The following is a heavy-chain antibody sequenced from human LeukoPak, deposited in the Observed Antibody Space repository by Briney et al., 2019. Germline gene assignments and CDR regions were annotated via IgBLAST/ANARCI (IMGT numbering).Heavy chain of an antibody. D-gene: IGHD3-22*01. V-gene: IGHV3-23*01. Sequence: GGSLRLSCAASGFSFSTYAMSWVRQAPGKGLEWVSTISGSAGSAYYADSVKGRFTISRDNSKNTLYLQMNSLRAEDTAVYYCAKSNYFDSGGYYFFDYWGQGTLVTVSS. J-gene: IGHJ4*02. CDR2: ISGSAGSA. CDR1: GFSFSTYA. CDR3: AKSNYFDSGGYYFFDY.